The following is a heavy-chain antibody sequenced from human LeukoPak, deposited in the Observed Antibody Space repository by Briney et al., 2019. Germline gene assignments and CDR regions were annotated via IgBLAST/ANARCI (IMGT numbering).Heavy chain of an antibody. V-gene: IGHV4-59*08. CDR2: IYYSGST. D-gene: IGHD2-15*01. CDR1: GDSISSYY. Sequence: PSETLSLTCTVSGDSISSYYWSWIRQPPGKGLEWIGYIYYSGSTNYNPSLKSRVTISVDTSKNQFSLKLSSVTAADTAVYYCARCWGSCQHVDYWGQGTLVTVSS. J-gene: IGHJ4*02. CDR3: ARCWGSCQHVDY.